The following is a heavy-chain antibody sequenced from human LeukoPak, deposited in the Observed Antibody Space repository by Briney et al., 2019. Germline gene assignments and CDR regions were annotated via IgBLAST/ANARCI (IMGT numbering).Heavy chain of an antibody. CDR1: GGSISSGSYY. V-gene: IGHV4-39*07. CDR2: IYTSGST. CDR3: ARDRAPLKNFDL. J-gene: IGHJ2*01. Sequence: SETLSLTCTVSGGSISSGSYYWSWIRPPPGKGLEWIGSIYTSGSTYYNPSLKSRVTISIDKTKNQFSLKLRSVTAADTAVYYCARDRAPLKNFDLWGRGTRVTVSA.